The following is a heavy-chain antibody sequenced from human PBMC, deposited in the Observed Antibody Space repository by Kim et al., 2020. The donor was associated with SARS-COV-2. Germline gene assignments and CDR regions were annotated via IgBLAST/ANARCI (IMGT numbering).Heavy chain of an antibody. J-gene: IGHJ5*02. Sequence: SETLSLTCAVYGGSFSGYYWSWIRQPPGKGLEWIGEINHSGSTNYKPSLKSRVTISVDTSKNQFSLKLSSVTAADTAVYYCARVRTMGYGDYHRRAWFDPWGQGTLVTVSS. V-gene: IGHV4-34*01. CDR2: INHSGST. D-gene: IGHD4-17*01. CDR1: GGSFSGYY. CDR3: ARVRTMGYGDYHRRAWFDP.